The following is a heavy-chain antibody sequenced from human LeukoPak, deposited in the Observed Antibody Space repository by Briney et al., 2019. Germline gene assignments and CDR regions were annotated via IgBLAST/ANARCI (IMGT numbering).Heavy chain of an antibody. V-gene: IGHV1-69*04. CDR2: IIPILGIA. Sequence: SVKVSCKPSVGTFSSYVISWVRQAPGPGLEWMGRIIPILGIANYAQTFQGRVTITADKSPSTAYMELSSLRSEYTAVYYCARRIDYGDFGGGFDYWGQGTLVTVSS. CDR1: VGTFSSYV. J-gene: IGHJ4*02. CDR3: ARRIDYGDFGGGFDY. D-gene: IGHD4-17*01.